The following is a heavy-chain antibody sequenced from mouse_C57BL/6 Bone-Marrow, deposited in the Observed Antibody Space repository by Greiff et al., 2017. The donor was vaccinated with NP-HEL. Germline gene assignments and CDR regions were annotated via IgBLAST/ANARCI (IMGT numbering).Heavy chain of an antibody. V-gene: IGHV1-15*01. CDR1: GYTFTDYE. CDR3: TRRFTTVVATSPSYAMDY. D-gene: IGHD1-1*01. Sequence: QVQLQQSGAELVRPGASVTLSCKASGYTFTDYEMHWVKQTPVHGLEWIGAIDPETGGTAYNQKFKGKAILTADKSSSTAYMELRSLTSEDSAVYYCTRRFTTVVATSPSYAMDYWGQGTSVTVSS. J-gene: IGHJ4*01. CDR2: IDPETGGT.